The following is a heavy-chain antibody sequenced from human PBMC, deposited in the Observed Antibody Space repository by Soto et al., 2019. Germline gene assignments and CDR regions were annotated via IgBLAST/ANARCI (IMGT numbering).Heavy chain of an antibody. CDR2: ISSSGSTI. Sequence: SLRLSCAASGFPFSSYEMNWVRQAPGKGLEWVSYISSSGSTIYYADSVKGRFTISRDNAKNSLYLQMNSLRAEDTAVYYCARDQDEYSSSPNWFDPWGQGTLVTVSS. CDR3: ARDQDEYSSSPNWFDP. D-gene: IGHD6-6*01. J-gene: IGHJ5*02. V-gene: IGHV3-48*03. CDR1: GFPFSSYE.